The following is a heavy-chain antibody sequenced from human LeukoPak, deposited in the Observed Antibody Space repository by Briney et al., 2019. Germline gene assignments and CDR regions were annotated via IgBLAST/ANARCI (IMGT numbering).Heavy chain of an antibody. Sequence: GGSLRLSCAASGFTFSDSGMDWVRQAPGKGLEWVSAISGSGGSTYYADSVEGRFTISRDNSKNTLYLQMNSLRAEDTAVYYCAKATYGSGSYPLDYWGQGTLVTVSS. CDR1: GFTFSDSG. CDR3: AKATYGSGSYPLDY. D-gene: IGHD3-10*01. V-gene: IGHV3-23*01. J-gene: IGHJ4*02. CDR2: ISGSGGST.